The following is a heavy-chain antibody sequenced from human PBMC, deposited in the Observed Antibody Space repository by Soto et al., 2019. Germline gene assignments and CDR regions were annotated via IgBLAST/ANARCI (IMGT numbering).Heavy chain of an antibody. V-gene: IGHV3-23*01. CDR1: GFTFGNYA. CDR3: DRKPSSRWSTRYGMDV. CDR2: ISGGGGAT. Sequence: GGSLRLSCAASGFTFGNYAMTWVRQAPGKGLEWVSAISGGGGATYYADSVKGRFTVSRDNSKNTLYLQMTSLRAEDTAVYYCDRKPSSRWSTRYGMDVWGQGTTVTVSS. J-gene: IGHJ6*02. D-gene: IGHD6-19*01.